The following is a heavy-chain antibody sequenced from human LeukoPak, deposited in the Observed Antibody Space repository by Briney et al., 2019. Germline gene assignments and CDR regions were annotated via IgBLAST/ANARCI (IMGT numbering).Heavy chain of an antibody. Sequence: SETLSLTCTVSGGSISSYYWSWIRQPPGKGLECIGYIYYSGTTDYNPSLKSRVTISVDTSKNQFSLKVTSVSAADTAVYYCARIMQTPWGMDVWGQGTTVTVSS. CDR1: GGSISSYY. V-gene: IGHV4-59*01. CDR3: ARIMQTPWGMDV. J-gene: IGHJ6*02. CDR2: IYYSGTT. D-gene: IGHD2-15*01.